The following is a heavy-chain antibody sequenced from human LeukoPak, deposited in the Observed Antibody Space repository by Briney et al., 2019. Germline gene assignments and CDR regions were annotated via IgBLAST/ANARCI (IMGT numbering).Heavy chain of an antibody. J-gene: IGHJ6*02. CDR1: GYTFTSYD. Sequence: ASVKVSYKASGYTFTSYDINWVRQATGQGLEWMGWMNPNSGNTGYAQKFQGRVTMTRNTSISTAYMELSSLRSEDTAVYYCARGGNSDYYYYYGMDVWGQGTTVTVSS. CDR3: ARGGNSDYYYYYGMDV. V-gene: IGHV1-8*01. CDR2: MNPNSGNT. D-gene: IGHD4-23*01.